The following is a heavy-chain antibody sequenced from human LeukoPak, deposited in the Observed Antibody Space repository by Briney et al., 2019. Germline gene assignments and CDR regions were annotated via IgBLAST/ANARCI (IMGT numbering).Heavy chain of an antibody. J-gene: IGHJ6*01. CDR3: THTTVHTTTIMDI. CDR1: EFSLTTRGVG. Sequence: SGPTLFKPTQTLTLTCTVFEFSLTTRGVGVGWIRQPPGKALEWLALIYWDDDKRYSPSLKSMLTITKDTSKNQVVLTMTNMDPVDTATYYCTHTTVHTTTIMDISGEGTTGTVSS. D-gene: IGHD1-1*01. V-gene: IGHV2-5*02. CDR2: IYWDDDK.